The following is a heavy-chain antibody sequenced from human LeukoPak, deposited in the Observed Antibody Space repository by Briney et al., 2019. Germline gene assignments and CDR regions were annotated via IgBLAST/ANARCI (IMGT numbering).Heavy chain of an antibody. V-gene: IGHV4-59*01. CDR1: GGSISSYY. D-gene: IGHD4-17*01. Sequence: SETLSLTCTVSGGSISSYYWSWIRQPPGKGLEWIGYIYYSGSTNYNPSLKSRVTISVDTSKNQFSLKLSSATAADTAVYYCARAGYYGDYHFDYWGQGTLVTVSS. CDR2: IYYSGST. J-gene: IGHJ4*02. CDR3: ARAGYYGDYHFDY.